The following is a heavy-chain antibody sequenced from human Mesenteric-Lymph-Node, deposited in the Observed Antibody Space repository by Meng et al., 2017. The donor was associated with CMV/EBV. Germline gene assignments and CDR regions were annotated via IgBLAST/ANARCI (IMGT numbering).Heavy chain of an antibody. Sequence: GESLKISCAASEFTFSSYEMNWVRQAPGKGLEWVSYISGGGSSVSYADSVKGRFTISRDNSRNSLYLQMNSLRAEDTALYYCARDTLTPKWDPGSDAFDIWGQGTMVTVSS. CDR2: ISGGGSSV. D-gene: IGHD1-26*01. CDR1: EFTFSSYE. CDR3: ARDTLTPKWDPGSDAFDI. J-gene: IGHJ3*02. V-gene: IGHV3-48*03.